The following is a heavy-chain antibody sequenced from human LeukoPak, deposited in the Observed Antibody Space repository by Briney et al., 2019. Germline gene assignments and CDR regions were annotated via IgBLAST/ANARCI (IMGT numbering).Heavy chain of an antibody. J-gene: IGHJ6*02. CDR2: IYYSGST. CDR3: ARDTRLHGMDV. D-gene: IGHD3-3*01. CDR1: GGSISSYY. Sequence: SETLSLTCTVSGGSISSYYWNWIRQPPGKGLEWIGYIYYSGSTNYNPSLKSRVTISVDTSKNQFSLKLSSVTAADTAVYYCARDTRLHGMDVWGQGTTVTVSS. V-gene: IGHV4-59*12.